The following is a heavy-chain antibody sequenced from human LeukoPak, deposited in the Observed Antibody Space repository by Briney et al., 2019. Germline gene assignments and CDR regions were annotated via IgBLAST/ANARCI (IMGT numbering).Heavy chain of an antibody. CDR2: IYYSGST. D-gene: IGHD1-26*01. V-gene: IGHV4-59*01. CDR3: AREVGATLTFFDY. CDR1: GGSISSYY. J-gene: IGHJ4*02. Sequence: KPSETLSLTCTVSGGSISSYYWSWIRRPPGKGLEWIGYIYYSGSTNYSPSLKSRVTISVDTSKNKFSLKLSSVTAADTAVYYCAREVGATLTFFDYWGQGTLVTVSS.